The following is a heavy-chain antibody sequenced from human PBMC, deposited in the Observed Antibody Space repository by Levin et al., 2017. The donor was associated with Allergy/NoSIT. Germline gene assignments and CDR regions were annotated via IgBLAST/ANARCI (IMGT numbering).Heavy chain of an antibody. V-gene: IGHV2-26*01. D-gene: IGHD3-3*01. CDR2: IFSNDEK. J-gene: IGHJ2*01. CDR3: ARTAHPYDFWSGYYRNWYFDL. CDR1: GFSLSHARMG. Sequence: SGPTLVKPTETLTLTCTVSGFSLSHARMGVSWIRQPPGKALEWLAHIFSNDEKSYSTSLKSRLTISKDTSKSQVVLTMTNMDPVDTATYYCARTAHPYDFWSGYYRNWYFDLWGRGTLVTVSS.